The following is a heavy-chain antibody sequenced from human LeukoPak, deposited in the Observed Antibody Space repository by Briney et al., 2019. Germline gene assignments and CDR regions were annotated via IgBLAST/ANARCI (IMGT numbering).Heavy chain of an antibody. CDR2: ISYDGSNK. V-gene: IGHV3-30*04. D-gene: IGHD3-10*01. CDR1: GFTFSSYA. Sequence: GGSLRLSCAASGFTFSSYAMHWVRQAPGKGLEWVAVISYDGSNKYYADSVKGRFTIPRDNSKNTLYLQMNSPRAEDTAVYYCARAEGSGSPFDYWGQGTLVTVSS. CDR3: ARAEGSGSPFDY. J-gene: IGHJ4*02.